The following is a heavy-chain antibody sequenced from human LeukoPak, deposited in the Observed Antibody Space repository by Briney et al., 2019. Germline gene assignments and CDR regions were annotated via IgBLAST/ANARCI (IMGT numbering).Heavy chain of an antibody. V-gene: IGHV4-59*08. CDR1: GGSISSYF. CDR3: ARHVGYSTSGFPPAHFDY. Sequence: SETLSLTCTVSGGSISSYFWTWIRQPPGKGLEWIGYIYHSGSTNYNPSLKSRVTISVDTSKNQFSLRLTSATAADTAVYYCARHVGYSTSGFPPAHFDYWGQGTLVTVSS. CDR2: IYHSGST. D-gene: IGHD6-13*01. J-gene: IGHJ4*02.